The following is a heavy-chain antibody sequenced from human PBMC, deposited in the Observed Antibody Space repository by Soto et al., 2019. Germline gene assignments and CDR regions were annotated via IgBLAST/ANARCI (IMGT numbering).Heavy chain of an antibody. J-gene: IGHJ4*02. D-gene: IGHD1-26*01. Sequence: PSETLSLTCTVSGGSVSSGVYYWSWIRQPPGKGLEWIGYIYHSGSPSYNPSLKSRVTISVDTSKNQFSLKLSSVTAADTAVYYCAREFGSYPYYFDYWGQGTLVTVSS. CDR1: GGSVSSGVYY. CDR3: AREFGSYPYYFDY. CDR2: IYHSGSP. V-gene: IGHV4-61*08.